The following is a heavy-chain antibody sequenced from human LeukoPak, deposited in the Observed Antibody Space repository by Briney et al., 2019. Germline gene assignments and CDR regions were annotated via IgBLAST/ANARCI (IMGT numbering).Heavy chain of an antibody. CDR3: ARDKATAMVGGYYYYYGMDV. V-gene: IGHV3-21*01. D-gene: IGHD5-18*01. CDR1: GFTFSSYS. Sequence: KPGGSLRLSCAASGFTFSSYSMNWVRQAPGKGLEWVSSISSSSSYIYYADSVKGRFTISRDNAKNSLYLQMNSLRAEDTAVYYCARDKATAMVGGYYYYYGMDVWGQGTTVTVSS. CDR2: ISSSSSYI. J-gene: IGHJ6*02.